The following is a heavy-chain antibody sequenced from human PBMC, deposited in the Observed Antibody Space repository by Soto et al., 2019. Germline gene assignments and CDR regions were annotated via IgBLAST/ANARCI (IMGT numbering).Heavy chain of an antibody. D-gene: IGHD6-6*01. CDR1: GGSISSGGYY. J-gene: IGHJ5*02. Sequence: SETLSLTCTVSGGSISSGGYYWSWIRQHPGKGLEWIGYIYYSGRTYYNPSLHSRVSIAVDTTENQFSLKLTSVTAADTSVYYCARGSFSSSSSWFDPWGRGTLLIVSS. CDR3: ARGSFSSSSSWFDP. CDR2: IYYSGRT. V-gene: IGHV4-31*03.